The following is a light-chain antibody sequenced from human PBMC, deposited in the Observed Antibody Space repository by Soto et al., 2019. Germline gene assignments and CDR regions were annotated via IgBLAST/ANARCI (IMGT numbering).Light chain of an antibody. J-gene: IGKJ5*01. CDR1: QSVSSH. V-gene: IGKV3-15*01. CDR2: DAS. CDR3: QQYNNWPPIT. Sequence: EIVVKNSPATLSLAPGESATLSCRASQSVSSHLAWFQQRPGQAPRLLIYDASTRATGIPARFSGSGSGTEFTLTISSLQSEDFAVYYCQQYNNWPPITFGQGTRLEIK.